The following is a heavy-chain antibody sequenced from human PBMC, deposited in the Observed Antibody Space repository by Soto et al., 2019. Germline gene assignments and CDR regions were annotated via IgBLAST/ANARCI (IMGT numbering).Heavy chain of an antibody. CDR3: ARDKAIAARLEYYYYGMDV. D-gene: IGHD6-6*01. Sequence: GALRLSCAASGLTFSSYGRHWVRQSPGKGLVWVAVIWYDGSNKYYADSVKGRFTISRDNSKNTLYLQMNSLRAEDTAVYYCARDKAIAARLEYYYYGMDVWGQGTTVTVSS. V-gene: IGHV3-33*01. CDR1: GLTFSSYG. CDR2: IWYDGSNK. J-gene: IGHJ6*02.